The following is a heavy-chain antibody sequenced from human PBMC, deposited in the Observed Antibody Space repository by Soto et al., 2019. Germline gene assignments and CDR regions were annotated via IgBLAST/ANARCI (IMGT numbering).Heavy chain of an antibody. Sequence: PSETLSLTCIVSGDSISDGYYWSWIRQHPGKGLEWIGYIYYSGYTYYNPSLQSRVTISVDTSKNQFSLVLSSVTAADTAVYYCARQTLDSSGNFMRPPYAFDIWGQGTMVTVSS. CDR1: GDSISDGYY. V-gene: IGHV4-31*03. D-gene: IGHD3-22*01. CDR2: IYYSGYT. CDR3: ARQTLDSSGNFMRPPYAFDI. J-gene: IGHJ3*02.